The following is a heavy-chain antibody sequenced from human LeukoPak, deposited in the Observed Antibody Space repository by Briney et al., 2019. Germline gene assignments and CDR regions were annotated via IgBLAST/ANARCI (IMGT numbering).Heavy chain of an antibody. J-gene: IGHJ4*02. CDR1: GYTFTGYY. Sequence: VASVKVSCKASGYTFTGYYIHWVRQAPGQGLEWMGWINPNSGGTNYAQKFQGRVTMTSDTSISTAYMELSRLRSDDTAVYYCARPRLKPGPPPPIYYFDYWGQGTLVTVSS. D-gene: IGHD1-1*01. V-gene: IGHV1-2*02. CDR3: ARPRLKPGPPPPIYYFDY. CDR2: INPNSGGT.